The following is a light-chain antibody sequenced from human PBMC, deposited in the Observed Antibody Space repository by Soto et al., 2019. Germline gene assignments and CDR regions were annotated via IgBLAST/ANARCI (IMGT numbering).Light chain of an antibody. CDR2: DAS. CDR1: QSVYSSH. Sequence: ESVLMQSPGTLSLSPGGRSTLSCMASQSVYSSHLAWDRQKPGQVPRLLIHDASSRATGIPDRFSGSGSGTVFTLTITSQHSEDFALYYCQQYHNLWTFGQGTKVDIK. V-gene: IGKV3-20*01. J-gene: IGKJ1*01. CDR3: QQYHNLWT.